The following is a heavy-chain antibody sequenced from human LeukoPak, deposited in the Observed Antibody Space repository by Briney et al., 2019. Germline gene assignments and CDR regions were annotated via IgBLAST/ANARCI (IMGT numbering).Heavy chain of an antibody. V-gene: IGHV3-49*04. CDR1: GFTFDNHA. D-gene: IGHD3-10*01. Sequence: GGSLRLSCTASGFTFDNHAMSWVRQAPGKGLEWVGFTRSKPYGGTTEYAASVKGRFTISRDDSNSIAYLQMNSLKTEDTAVYYCTTDSLLWFGEPVQRGKKWGQGTLVTVSS. J-gene: IGHJ4*02. CDR2: TRSKPYGGTT. CDR3: TTDSLLWFGEPVQRGKK.